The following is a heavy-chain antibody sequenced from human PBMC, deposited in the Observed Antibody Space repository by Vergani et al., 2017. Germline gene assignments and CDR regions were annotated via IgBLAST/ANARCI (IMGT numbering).Heavy chain of an antibody. Sequence: EVQLVESGGGLVQPGGSLRLSCAASGFTFSSYWMSWVRQAPGKGLEWVANIKQDGSEKYYVDSVKGRFTISRDNAKNSLYLQMNSLRAEDTAVYYCAREADSYYDILTGYYTAVGWFDPWGQGTLVTVSS. CDR1: GFTFSSYW. CDR2: IKQDGSEK. V-gene: IGHV3-7*01. D-gene: IGHD3-9*01. J-gene: IGHJ5*02. CDR3: AREADSYYDILTGYYTAVGWFDP.